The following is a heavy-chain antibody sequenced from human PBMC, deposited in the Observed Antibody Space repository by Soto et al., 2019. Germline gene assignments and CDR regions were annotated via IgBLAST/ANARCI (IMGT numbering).Heavy chain of an antibody. J-gene: IGHJ6*02. CDR3: ARELTGPRFGESYYYYYGMDV. Sequence: PSETLSLTCAVSGGSISSGGYSWSWIRQPPGKGLEWIGYIYHSGSTYYNPSLKSRVTISVDTSKNQFSLKLSSVTAADTAVYYCARELTGPRFGESYYYYYGMDVWGQGTTVTVSS. CDR2: IYHSGST. CDR1: GGSISSGGYS. V-gene: IGHV4-30-2*01. D-gene: IGHD3-10*01.